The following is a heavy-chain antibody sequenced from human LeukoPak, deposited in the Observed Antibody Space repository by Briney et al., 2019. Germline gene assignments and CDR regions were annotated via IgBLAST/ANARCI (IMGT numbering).Heavy chain of an antibody. J-gene: IGHJ4*02. CDR3: ARVRRDGYNYSYYFDY. CDR1: GYSISSGYY. V-gene: IGHV4-38-2*02. D-gene: IGHD5-24*01. Sequence: SETLSLTCTVSGYSISSGYYWGWIRPPPGKGLEWIGSIYHSGSTYYNPSLKSRVTISVDTSKNQFSLKLSSVTAADTAVYYCARVRRDGYNYSYYFDYWGQGTLVTVSS. CDR2: IYHSGST.